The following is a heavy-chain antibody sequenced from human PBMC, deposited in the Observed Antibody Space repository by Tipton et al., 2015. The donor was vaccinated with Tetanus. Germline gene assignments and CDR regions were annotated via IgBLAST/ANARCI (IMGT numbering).Heavy chain of an antibody. D-gene: IGHD1-1*01. V-gene: IGHV3-33*01. J-gene: IGHJ3*01. CDR1: GFTFSTHG. Sequence: SLRLSCAASGFTFSTHGMHWVRQAPGKGLEWVALVWYDGTRKYYTESVEGRFTISRDNSKNTLYLQMNALRVEDTAVYYCARSYVSLEPPGIWGQGTMVTVSS. CDR2: VWYDGTRK. CDR3: ARSYVSLEPPGI.